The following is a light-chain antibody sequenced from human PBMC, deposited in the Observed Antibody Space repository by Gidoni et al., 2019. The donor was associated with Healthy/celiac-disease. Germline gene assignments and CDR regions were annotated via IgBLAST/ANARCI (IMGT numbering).Light chain of an antibody. CDR1: KLGDNY. CDR2: QDS. CDR3: QAWDSSTAV. Sequence: SYELTPPPSVSVSPGQTASITCSGDKLGDNYACWYQQKPGQSPVLVIYQDSQRPSGIPERFSGSNSGNTATLTISGTQAMDEADYYCQAWDSSTAVFGTGTKVTVL. V-gene: IGLV3-1*01. J-gene: IGLJ1*01.